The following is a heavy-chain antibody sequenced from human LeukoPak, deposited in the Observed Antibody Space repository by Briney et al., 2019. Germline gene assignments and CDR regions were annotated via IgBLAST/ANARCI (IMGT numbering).Heavy chain of an antibody. CDR1: GYTFTSYY. CDR2: INPSGGST. D-gene: IGHD3-22*01. CDR3: ARPLGDSSGYYSDDYGMDV. V-gene: IGHV1-46*01. Sequence: ASVKVSCKASGYTFTSYYMHWVRQAPGQGLEWMGIINPSGGSTSYAQKFQGRVTMTRDTSTSTVYMELSSLRSEDTAVYYCARPLGDSSGYYSDDYGMDVWGQGTTVTVSS. J-gene: IGHJ6*02.